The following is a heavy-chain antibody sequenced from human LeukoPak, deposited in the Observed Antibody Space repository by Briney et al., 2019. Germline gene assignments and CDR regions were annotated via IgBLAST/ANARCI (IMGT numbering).Heavy chain of an antibody. CDR2: IRKKVNSYTT. J-gene: IGHJ4*02. D-gene: IGHD2/OR15-2a*01. V-gene: IGHV3-72*01. Sequence: PGGSLRLSCAAPGFTFSDHYMDWVRQAPGKGLEWVGRIRKKVNSYTTEYAATVKGRLTISRDDSKNSLSLQMNSLKTEDTAVYYCARGYCRSTTSCYFDYWGQGTLVTVSS. CDR1: GFTFSDHY. CDR3: ARGYCRSTTSCYFDY.